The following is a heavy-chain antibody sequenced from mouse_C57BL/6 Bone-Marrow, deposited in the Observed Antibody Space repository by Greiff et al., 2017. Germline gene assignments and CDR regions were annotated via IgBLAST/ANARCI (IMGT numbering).Heavy chain of an antibody. CDR1: GYTFTSYG. CDR2: IYPRSGNT. Sequence: VKLQESGAELARPGASVKLSCKASGYTFTSYGISWVKQRTGQGLEWIGEIYPRSGNTYYNEKFKGKATLTADKSSSTAYMELRSLTSEDSAVYFCARSIYYYGSRGDWYFDVWGTGTTVTVSS. CDR3: ARSIYYYGSRGDWYFDV. V-gene: IGHV1-81*01. J-gene: IGHJ1*03. D-gene: IGHD1-1*01.